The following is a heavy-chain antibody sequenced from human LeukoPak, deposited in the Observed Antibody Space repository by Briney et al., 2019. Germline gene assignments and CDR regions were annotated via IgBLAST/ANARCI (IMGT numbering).Heavy chain of an antibody. CDR1: GYTFTSYG. Sequence: ASVKVSCKASGYTFTSYGISWVRQAPGQGLEWMGWISAYNGNADYARKLQGRVTMTTDTSTSTAYMELRSLRSGDTAVYFCARVGGYCSGESCFDYWGQGTLVTVSS. V-gene: IGHV1-18*01. CDR3: ARVGGYCSGESCFDY. D-gene: IGHD2-15*01. J-gene: IGHJ4*02. CDR2: ISAYNGNA.